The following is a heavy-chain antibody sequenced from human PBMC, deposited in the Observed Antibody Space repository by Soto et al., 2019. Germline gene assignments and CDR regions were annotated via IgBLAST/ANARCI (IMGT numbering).Heavy chain of an antibody. V-gene: IGHV4-61*01. CDR2: IYYSGST. Sequence: RSLTCTVSGGSVNSGIYYWSWIRQPPGKGLEWIGYIYYSGSTNYNPSLKSRVTISVDTSKNQFSLKLSSVTAADTAVYYCARAYSGSSFDYWGQGTMVTVSS. CDR1: GGSVNSGIYY. CDR3: ARAYSGSSFDY. J-gene: IGHJ4*02. D-gene: IGHD1-26*01.